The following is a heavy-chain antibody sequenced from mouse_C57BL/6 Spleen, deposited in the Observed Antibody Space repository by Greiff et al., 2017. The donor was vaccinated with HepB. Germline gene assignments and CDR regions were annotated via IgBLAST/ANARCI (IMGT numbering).Heavy chain of an antibody. CDR3: SRIGVTTGDYAMGY. CDR1: GFSLSTFGMG. D-gene: IGHD2-12*01. J-gene: IGHJ4*01. Sequence: QVTLKVSGPGILQPSQPLSLTCSFSGFSLSTFGMGVGWIRQPSGQGLEWLALIWWDDDKYYNTALKSGLTISEDTSKNQVFLKIANVYTADTATYYCSRIGVTTGDYAMGYWGQGTTLTVSS. V-gene: IGHV8-8*01. CDR2: IWWDDDK.